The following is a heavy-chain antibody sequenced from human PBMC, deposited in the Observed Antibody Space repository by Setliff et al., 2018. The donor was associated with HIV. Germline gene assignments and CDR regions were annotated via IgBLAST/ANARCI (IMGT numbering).Heavy chain of an antibody. CDR1: GGSFSGYY. V-gene: IGHV4-34*01. CDR3: ARGGWGFSLDS. J-gene: IGHJ5*01. Sequence: KPSETLSLTCAVYGGSFSGYYWTWIRQSPGEGLEWIGESKHNGNTNCNSSLKSRFTISRDDAKNSWYLQMNEVTVEDTAVDYCARGGWGFSLDSWGQGTLVTVSS. D-gene: IGHD7-27*01. CDR2: SKHNGNT.